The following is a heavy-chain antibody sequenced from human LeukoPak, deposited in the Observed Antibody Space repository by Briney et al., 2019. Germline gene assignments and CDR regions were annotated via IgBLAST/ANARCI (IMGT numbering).Heavy chain of an antibody. D-gene: IGHD5-12*01. V-gene: IGHV3-23*01. CDR1: GFTFISYA. J-gene: IGHJ5*02. CDR3: ARLTVGAIPS. Sequence: GGSLRLSCTPSGFTFISYAMNWVSHAPREGMDWVSGICSGGTFTSSTDSVKGPFTISRENSRYTLYLQMTRLGADDTAVYYCARLTVGAIPSWVQGTLVTVSS. CDR2: ICSGGTFT.